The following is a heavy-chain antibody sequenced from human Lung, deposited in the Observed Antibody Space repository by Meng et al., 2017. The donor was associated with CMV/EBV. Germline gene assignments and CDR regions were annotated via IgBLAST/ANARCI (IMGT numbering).Heavy chain of an antibody. D-gene: IGHD3-10*01. J-gene: IGHJ4*02. CDR1: GFSFSTYA. CDR3: AKDGGGTLRGAIITKYYFDY. V-gene: IGHV3-30*02. Sequence: GGSLRLSCVASGFSFSTYAMHWVRQAPGKGLEWVAFIRFDGSNRDYAGSVKGRFTISRDNSKNTLYVQMNNLRPEDTAAYYCAKDGGGTLRGAIITKYYFDYWGQGTPVTVSS. CDR2: IRFDGSNR.